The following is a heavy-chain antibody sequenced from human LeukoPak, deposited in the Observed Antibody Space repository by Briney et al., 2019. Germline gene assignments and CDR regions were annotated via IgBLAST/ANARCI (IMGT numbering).Heavy chain of an antibody. J-gene: IGHJ4*02. V-gene: IGHV7-4-1*02. CDR1: GYTFTSYA. CDR2: INTNTGNP. D-gene: IGHD5-12*01. Sequence: ASVKVSCKASGYTFTSYAMNWVRQAPGQGLEWMGWINTNTGNPTYAQGFTGRFVFSLDTSVSTAYPQISSLKAEDTAVYYCARDRVVWWLRDLDPAFDYWGQGTLVTVSS. CDR3: ARDRVVWWLRDLDPAFDY.